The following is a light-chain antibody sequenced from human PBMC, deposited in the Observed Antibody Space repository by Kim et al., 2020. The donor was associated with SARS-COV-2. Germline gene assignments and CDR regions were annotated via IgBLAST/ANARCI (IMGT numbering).Light chain of an antibody. V-gene: IGKV1-16*01. CDR3: QQYNSHPIT. J-gene: IGKJ5*01. Sequence: DIQMTQSPSSLSASLGDSVTITCRASQGISQNVAWFQQKPGQAPKSLIYGASALQGGVPSRFRGAGSGRDFSLTNNSLQADDFAIYFCQQYNSHPITFGRGTRLEIK. CDR2: GAS. CDR1: QGISQN.